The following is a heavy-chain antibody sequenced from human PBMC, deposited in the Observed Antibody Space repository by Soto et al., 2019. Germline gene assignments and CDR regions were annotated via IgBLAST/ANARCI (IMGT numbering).Heavy chain of an antibody. CDR3: ARGDATKIVVTTYYAMDV. J-gene: IGHJ6*02. CDR2: IIPVVGTA. V-gene: IGHV1-69*12. D-gene: IGHD4-17*01. Sequence: QVQLVQSGAEVKKPGSSVKVSCKASGGSLSNYGISWVRQAPGQGLEWMGGIIPVVGTANYAQKFQGRVTTTADEATNIVYMDVTSLRAEDTAVYYCARGDATKIVVTTYYAMDVWGQGTTVTVSS. CDR1: GGSLSNYG.